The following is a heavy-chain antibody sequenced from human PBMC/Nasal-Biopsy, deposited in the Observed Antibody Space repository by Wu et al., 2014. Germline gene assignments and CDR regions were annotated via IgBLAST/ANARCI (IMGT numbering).Heavy chain of an antibody. D-gene: IGHD3-22*01. CDR2: ISGSGGST. V-gene: IGHV3-23*01. J-gene: IGHJ4*02. Sequence: AISGSGGSTYYADSVKGRFTISRDNSKNTLYLQMNSLRAEDTAVYYCAKDLTTGYYDSSGYYSDYWGQGTLVTVSS. CDR3: AKDLTTGYYDSSGYYSDY.